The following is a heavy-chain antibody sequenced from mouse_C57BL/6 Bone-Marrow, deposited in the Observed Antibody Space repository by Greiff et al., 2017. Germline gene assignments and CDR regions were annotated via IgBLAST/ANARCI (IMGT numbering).Heavy chain of an antibody. Sequence: VTLEESGGGLVQPGESLQLSCESNEYEFPSHDMSWVRKTPEKRLELVAAINSDGGSTYYPDTMERRFIISRDNTKKTLYLQMSSLRSEDTALYYCARQDYYSNFIADWGQGTLVTVSA. CDR2: INSDGGST. J-gene: IGHJ3*01. D-gene: IGHD2-5*01. CDR1: EYEFPSHD. CDR3: ARQDYYSNFIAD. V-gene: IGHV5-2*01.